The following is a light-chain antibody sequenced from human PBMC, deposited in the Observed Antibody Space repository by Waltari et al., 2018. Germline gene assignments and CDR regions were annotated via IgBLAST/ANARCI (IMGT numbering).Light chain of an antibody. CDR1: ANSLMF. J-gene: IGKJ1*01. Sequence: IQMTQSPSILSASVGDTVTITCRASANSLMFLSWYQQRPGKAPELLIYRATNLEIGVSSRFRGSGSGTDFTLTINNLQPDDFATYYCQQYNEYPWTFGQGTRVEIK. CDR2: RAT. V-gene: IGKV1-5*03. CDR3: QQYNEYPWT.